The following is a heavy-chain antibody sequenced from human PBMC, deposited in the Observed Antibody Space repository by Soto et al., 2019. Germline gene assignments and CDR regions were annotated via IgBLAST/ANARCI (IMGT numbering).Heavy chain of an antibody. CDR3: ARAIVGATTLLSFHYYPMDV. CDR2: FDPEGGET. V-gene: IGHV1-24*01. Sequence: SLNGYRKVAGYTHSVLFMHWRRHDKGKGLEWMGGFDPEGGETIYAQKFQGRVTMTKDASTSTVYLELSSLRSDDTAVYYCARAIVGATTLLSFHYYPMDVWGQGTTVTVSS. CDR1: GYTHSVLF. D-gene: IGHD1-26*01. J-gene: IGHJ6*02.